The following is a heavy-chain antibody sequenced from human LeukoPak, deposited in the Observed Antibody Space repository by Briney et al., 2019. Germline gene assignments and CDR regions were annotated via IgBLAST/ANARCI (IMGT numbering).Heavy chain of an antibody. J-gene: IGHJ5*02. CDR2: IYYSGST. CDR1: GGSMSYYY. D-gene: IGHD1-14*01. CDR3: ASRRRAEFDP. Sequence: SETLSLTCTVSGGSMSYYYWSWIRQLPGKGLEWIGYIYYSGSTDYNPSLKSRVTISIDTSKNQFSLKLSSVTAADTAVYYCASRRRAEFDPWGQGTLVTVSS. V-gene: IGHV4-59*08.